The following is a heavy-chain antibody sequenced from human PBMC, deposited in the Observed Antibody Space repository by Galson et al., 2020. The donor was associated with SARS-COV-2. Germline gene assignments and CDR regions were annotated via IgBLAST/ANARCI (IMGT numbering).Heavy chain of an antibody. J-gene: IGHJ3*02. D-gene: IGHD2-15*01. CDR2: ISSSSSYI. V-gene: IGHV3-21*01. CDR3: AREIPRGRYCSGGSCYYRSAGAFDI. Sequence: NSGGSLRLSCAASGFTFSSYSMNWVRQAPGKGLEWVSSISSSSSYIYYADSVKGRFTISRDNAKNSLYLQMNSLRAEDTAVYYCAREIPRGRYCSGGSCYYRSAGAFDIWGQGTMVTGSS. CDR1: GFTFSSYS.